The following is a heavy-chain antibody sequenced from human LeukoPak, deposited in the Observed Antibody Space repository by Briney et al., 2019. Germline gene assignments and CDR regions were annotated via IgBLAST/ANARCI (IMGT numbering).Heavy chain of an antibody. CDR3: ARTRLRTPYYYGSGRTTDAFDI. V-gene: IGHV3-48*03. J-gene: IGHJ3*02. Sequence: GGSLRLSCEASGFTFSSYEMNWVRQAPGKGLEWVSYISSSDSIIYYADSVKGRFTVSRDNSKNSLYLQMNSLRAEDTAVYYRARTRLRTPYYYGSGRTTDAFDIWGQGTMVTVSS. D-gene: IGHD3-10*01. CDR2: ISSSDSII. CDR1: GFTFSSYE.